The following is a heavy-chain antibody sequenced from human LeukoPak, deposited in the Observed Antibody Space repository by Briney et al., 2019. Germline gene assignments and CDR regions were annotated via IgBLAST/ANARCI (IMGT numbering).Heavy chain of an antibody. V-gene: IGHV4-39*06. D-gene: IGHD3-22*01. CDR3: ARGISDSSGYFVDY. CDR2: IYYSGST. CDR1: GGSISSSSYY. Sequence: PSETLSLTCTVSGGSISSSSYYWGWIRQPPGKGLEWIGSIYYSGSTYYNPSLKSRVTISVDTSKNQFPLKLSSVTAADTAVYYCARGISDSSGYFVDYWGQGTLVTVSS. J-gene: IGHJ4*02.